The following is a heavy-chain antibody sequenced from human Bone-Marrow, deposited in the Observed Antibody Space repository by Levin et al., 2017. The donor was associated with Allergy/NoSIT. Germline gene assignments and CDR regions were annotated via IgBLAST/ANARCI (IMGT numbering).Heavy chain of an antibody. V-gene: IGHV4-31*03. Sequence: KASETLSLTCTVSGGSIRSGGYYWSWIRQHPGKGLEWIGYIYDSGSTSYNPSLESRVAISVDTSKNQFYLKLTSLTAADTAVYYCARIPDTTSEFDYWGHGTLVTVSS. J-gene: IGHJ4*01. D-gene: IGHD5-18*01. CDR3: ARIPDTTSEFDY. CDR2: IYDSGST. CDR1: GGSIRSGGYY.